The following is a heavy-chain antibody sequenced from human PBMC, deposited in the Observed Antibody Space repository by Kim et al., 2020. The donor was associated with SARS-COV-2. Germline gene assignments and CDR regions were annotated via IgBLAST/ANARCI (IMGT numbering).Heavy chain of an antibody. V-gene: IGHV1-8*01. CDR1: GYTFTSYD. CDR2: MNLNSGNT. J-gene: IGHJ6*02. D-gene: IGHD3-3*01. CDR3: ARTAPVTIFGVVIISLGRGYSYGMDV. Sequence: ASVKVSCKASGYTFTSYDINWVRQATGQGLEWMGWMNLNSGNTGYAQKFQGRVTMTRNTSISTDYMELSSLRSEDTAVYYCARTAPVTIFGVVIISLGRGYSYGMDVWGQGTTVTVSS.